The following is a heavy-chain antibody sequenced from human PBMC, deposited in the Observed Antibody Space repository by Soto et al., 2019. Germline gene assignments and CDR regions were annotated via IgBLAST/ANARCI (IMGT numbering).Heavy chain of an antibody. Sequence: PSETLSLTCAVYVGSFSGYYWSLIRQPPGKGLECIGEINHSGSTNYNPSLKSRVTISVYTSKNQFSLKLSSVTAAYTAVYYCARXAWHTAARRNWFDPRGQGTLVTVSS. CDR1: VGSFSGYY. D-gene: IGHD6-6*01. J-gene: IGHJ5*02. V-gene: IGHV4-34*01. CDR2: INHSGST. CDR3: ARXAWHTAARRNWFDP.